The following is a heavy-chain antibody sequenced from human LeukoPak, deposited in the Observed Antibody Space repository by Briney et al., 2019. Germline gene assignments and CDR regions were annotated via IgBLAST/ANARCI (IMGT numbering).Heavy chain of an antibody. CDR2: MIPNSGNT. Sequence: ASVKVSCKASGYTFTSYDINWVRQATGQGHEWMGWMIPNSGNTGYAQKLQGRVTMTRNTSISTAYMELSSLRSEDTAVYYCASNTVTTWNDAFDIWGQGTMVTVSS. V-gene: IGHV1-8*01. CDR1: GYTFTSYD. CDR3: ASNTVTTWNDAFDI. D-gene: IGHD4-17*01. J-gene: IGHJ3*02.